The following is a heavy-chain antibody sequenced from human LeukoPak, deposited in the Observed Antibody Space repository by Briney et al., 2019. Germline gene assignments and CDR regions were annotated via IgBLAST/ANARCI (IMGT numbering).Heavy chain of an antibody. Sequence: GASVKVSCKASGYTFTGYYMHWVREAPGQGLEWMGWINPNSGGTNYAQKFQGRVTMTRDTSISTAYMELSRLRSDDTAVYYCARGITMVRGASPGYWGQGTLVTVSS. V-gene: IGHV1-2*02. CDR3: ARGITMVRGASPGY. CDR1: GYTFTGYY. CDR2: INPNSGGT. J-gene: IGHJ4*02. D-gene: IGHD3-10*01.